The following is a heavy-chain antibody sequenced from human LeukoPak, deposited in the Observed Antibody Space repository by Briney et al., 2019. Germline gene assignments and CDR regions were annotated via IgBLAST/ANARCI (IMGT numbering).Heavy chain of an antibody. J-gene: IGHJ5*02. CDR3: ARDGLENWFDP. CDR2: IYYSGST. CDR1: GGSISSSSYY. V-gene: IGHV4-39*07. Sequence: PSETLSLTCTVSGGSISSSSYYWGWIRQPPGKGLEWIGSIYYSGSTYYNPSLKSRVTISVDTSKNQFSLNLSSVTAADTAVYYRARDGLENWFDPWGQGTLVTVSS.